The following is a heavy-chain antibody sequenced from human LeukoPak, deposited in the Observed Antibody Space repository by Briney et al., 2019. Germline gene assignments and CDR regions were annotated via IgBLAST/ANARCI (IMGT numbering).Heavy chain of an antibody. J-gene: IGHJ5*02. Sequence: SETLSLTCAVYGGSFSGYYWSWIRQPPGKGLEWIGEINHSGSTNYNPSLKSRVTISVDTSKSQFSLKLSSVTAADTAVYYYARGIVVVPAAMSNWFDPWGQGTLVTVSS. CDR3: ARGIVVVPAAMSNWFDP. D-gene: IGHD2-2*01. CDR1: GGSFSGYY. CDR2: INHSGST. V-gene: IGHV4-34*01.